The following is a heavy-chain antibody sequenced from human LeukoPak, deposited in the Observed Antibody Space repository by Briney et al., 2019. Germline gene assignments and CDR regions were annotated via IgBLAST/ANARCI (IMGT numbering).Heavy chain of an antibody. D-gene: IGHD5-12*01. Sequence: PSETLSLTCAVSGYSISSSYYWSWIRPPPGKGLEWIGYIYYSGSTNYNPSLKSRVTISVDTSKNQFSLKLSSVTAADTAVYYCARARCIVATYSRSLVVDYWGQGTLVTVSS. CDR3: ARARCIVATYSRSLVVDY. J-gene: IGHJ4*02. V-gene: IGHV4-61*01. CDR1: GYSISSSYY. CDR2: IYYSGST.